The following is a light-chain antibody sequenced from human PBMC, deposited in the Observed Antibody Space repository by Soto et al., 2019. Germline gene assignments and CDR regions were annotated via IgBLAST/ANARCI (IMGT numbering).Light chain of an antibody. CDR1: QSISSW. J-gene: IGKJ1*01. Sequence: DIQMTQSPSTLSASVGDRVTITCRASQSISSWLAWYQQKPGKAPKLLIYKASSLESGVPSRFSGSGSVTEFTLTISSLQPDDFATYYCQQYNSYSWTVGQGTKLEIK. CDR3: QQYNSYSWT. CDR2: KAS. V-gene: IGKV1-5*03.